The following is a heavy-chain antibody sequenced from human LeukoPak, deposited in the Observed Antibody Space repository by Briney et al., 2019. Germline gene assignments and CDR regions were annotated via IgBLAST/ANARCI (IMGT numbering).Heavy chain of an antibody. J-gene: IGHJ4*02. CDR2: IYYSGST. CDR3: ARSLLWFGELSF. CDR1: SGSINSYY. V-gene: IGHV4-59*01. D-gene: IGHD3-10*01. Sequence: SETLSLTCTVSSGSINSYYWSWIRQPPGKGLEWIGYIYYSGSTNYNPSLKSRVTISVDTSKNQFSLRLSSVTAADTAVYYCARSLLWFGELSFWGQGTLVTVSS.